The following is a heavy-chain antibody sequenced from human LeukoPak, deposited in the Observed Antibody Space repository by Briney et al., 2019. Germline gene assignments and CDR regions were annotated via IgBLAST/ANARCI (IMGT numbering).Heavy chain of an antibody. CDR2: MNPNSGNT. Sequence: ASVKVSCKASGYTFTSYDINWVRQATGQGLEWMGWMNPNSGNTGYAQKFQGRVTITADKSTSTAYMELSSLRSEDTAVYYCARSLYNWNDAVDYWGQGTLVTVSS. J-gene: IGHJ4*02. CDR3: ARSLYNWNDAVDY. D-gene: IGHD1-20*01. CDR1: GYTFTSYD. V-gene: IGHV1-8*01.